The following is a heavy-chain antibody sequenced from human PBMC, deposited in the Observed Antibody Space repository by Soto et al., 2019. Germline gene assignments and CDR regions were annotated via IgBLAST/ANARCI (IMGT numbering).Heavy chain of an antibody. Sequence: QITLKESGPTLVNPTQTLTLTCTFSGFSLFTRGVGVGWIRQPPGKALEWLALIYWDDEKRYSPSLKSRLTLTKDTSKKQVVLTMPNMEAVDTATYYCTPSESALNDSWGQGTLVTVSS. V-gene: IGHV2-5*02. CDR3: TPSESALNDS. CDR1: GFSLFTRGVG. CDR2: IYWDDEK. J-gene: IGHJ4*02. D-gene: IGHD2-8*01.